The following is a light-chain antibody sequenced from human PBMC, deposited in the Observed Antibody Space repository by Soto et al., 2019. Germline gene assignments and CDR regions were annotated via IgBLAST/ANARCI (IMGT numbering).Light chain of an antibody. Sequence: EIVTTQSPATLSVSPGERATLSCRASQSVSNNLAWYQQRPGQAPRLLIYGASTRATGVPARFSGSGSGTDFTLTISSLQSEDFAVYYCQQYNIWPPWTFGQGTKGDNK. J-gene: IGKJ1*01. CDR3: QQYNIWPPWT. CDR1: QSVSNN. V-gene: IGKV3-15*01. CDR2: GAS.